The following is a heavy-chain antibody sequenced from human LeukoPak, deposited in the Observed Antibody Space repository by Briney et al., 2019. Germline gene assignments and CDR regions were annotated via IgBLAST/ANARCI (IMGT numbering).Heavy chain of an antibody. CDR1: GGTFSSYA. D-gene: IGHD1-26*01. V-gene: IGHV1-69*05. CDR2: IIPIFGTA. J-gene: IGHJ6*03. CDR3: ARGRSGSYYYYYYYMDA. Sequence: SVKVSCKASGGTFSSYAISWVRLAPGQGLEWMGGIIPIFGTANYAQKFQGRVTITTDESTSTAYMELSSLRSEDTAVYYCARGRSGSYYYYYYYMDAWGKGTTVTVSS.